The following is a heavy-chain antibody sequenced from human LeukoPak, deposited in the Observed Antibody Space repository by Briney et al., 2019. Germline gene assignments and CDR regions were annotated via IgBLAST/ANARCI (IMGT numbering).Heavy chain of an antibody. D-gene: IGHD6-13*01. CDR1: GGTFSSYA. CDR3: ARCPSSSWNENWFDP. Sequence: SVKVSCKASGGTFSSYAISWVRQAPGQGLEWMGGIIPIFGTANYAQKFQGRVAITADESTSTAYMELSSLRSEDTAVYYCARCPSSSWNENWFDPWGQGTLVTVSS. J-gene: IGHJ5*02. V-gene: IGHV1-69*01. CDR2: IIPIFGTA.